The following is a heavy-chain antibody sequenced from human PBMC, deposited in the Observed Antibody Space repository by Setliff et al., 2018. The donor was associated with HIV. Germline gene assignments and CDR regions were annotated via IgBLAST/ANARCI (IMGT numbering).Heavy chain of an antibody. V-gene: IGHV4-61*02. CDR1: GGYISSGSYH. D-gene: IGHD3-3*01. CDR2: IYTSGST. CDR3: ARDTNPLDPNFWSGYSRGWLDP. Sequence: TLSLTCTVSGGYISSGSYHWSWIRQPAGKGLEWIGRIYTSGSTNYNPSLKSRVTISVDTSKNHFSLKLNSVTAADTAVYYCARDTNPLDPNFWSGYSRGWLDPWGQGTLVTVSS. J-gene: IGHJ5*02.